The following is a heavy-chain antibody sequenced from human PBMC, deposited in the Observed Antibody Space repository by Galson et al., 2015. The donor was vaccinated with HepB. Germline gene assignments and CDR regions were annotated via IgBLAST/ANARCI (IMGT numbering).Heavy chain of an antibody. Sequence: SLRLSCAASGFTFGSPWMHWVRQAPGKGLVWVSRINSDGTSTAYADSVKGRFTISRDNATNTLYLQMNSLRAEDTAVYYCARGQAGYSSSWYEAWSQGTLVTVSS. CDR2: INSDGTST. V-gene: IGHV3-74*01. D-gene: IGHD6-13*01. CDR1: GFTFGSPW. CDR3: ARGQAGYSSSWYEA. J-gene: IGHJ4*02.